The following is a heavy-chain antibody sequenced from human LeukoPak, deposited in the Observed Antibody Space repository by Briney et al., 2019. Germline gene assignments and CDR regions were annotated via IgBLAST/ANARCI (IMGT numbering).Heavy chain of an antibody. V-gene: IGHV4-61*02. Sequence: SETLSLTCTVSGGSISSGSYYWSWLRQPAGKGLEWIGRIYSSGSTHYNPSLKSRVTISVDTSKNQFSLKLSSVTAADTAVYYCARGTVNYYGSGSYFLMGPQGRKAATYNWFDPWGQGTLVTVSS. CDR3: ARGTVNYYGSGSYFLMGPQGRKAATYNWFDP. CDR2: IYSSGST. D-gene: IGHD3-10*01. CDR1: GGSISSGSYY. J-gene: IGHJ5*02.